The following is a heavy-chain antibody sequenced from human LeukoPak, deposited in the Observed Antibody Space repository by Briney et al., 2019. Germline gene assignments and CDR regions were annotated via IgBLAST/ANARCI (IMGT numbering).Heavy chain of an antibody. CDR3: ARLTGVVNAFDY. CDR1: GFTVSSNY. CDR2: IYSGGST. V-gene: IGHV3-66*01. D-gene: IGHD5-18*01. Sequence: GGSLRLSCAASGFTVSSNYMSWVRQAPGKGLGWVSVIYSGGSTYYADSVKGRFTISRDNSKNTLYLQMNSLRAEDTAVYYCARLTGVVNAFDYWGQGTLVTVSS. J-gene: IGHJ4*02.